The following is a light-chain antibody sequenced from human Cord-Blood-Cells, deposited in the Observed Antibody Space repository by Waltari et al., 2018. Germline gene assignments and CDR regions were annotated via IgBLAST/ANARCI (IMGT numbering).Light chain of an antibody. V-gene: IGLV2-14*01. CDR1: SSDVGGLNY. Sequence: QSALTQPASVSGSPGQSLTISCPGTSSDVGGLNYVSWYQQHPGKAPKLMIYDVSKRPSGVSNRFSGSKSGNTASLTISGLQAEDEADYYCSSYTSSSTYVFGTGTKVTVL. CDR3: SSYTSSSTYV. J-gene: IGLJ1*01. CDR2: DVS.